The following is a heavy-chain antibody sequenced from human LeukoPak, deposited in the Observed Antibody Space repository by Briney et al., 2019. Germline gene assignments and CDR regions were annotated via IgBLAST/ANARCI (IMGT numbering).Heavy chain of an antibody. J-gene: IGHJ4*02. Sequence: SETLSLTCTVAGGSMSSYYWNWIRQPPGKGLEWIGYFHYSGSTNYNPSLKSRVTISVDTSKNQFSLKLSSVTAADTAVYYCARLRPWGVTYYYGSGSRGPLDYWGQGTLVTVSS. CDR3: ARLRPWGVTYYYGSGSRGPLDY. CDR2: FHYSGST. CDR1: GGSMSSYY. V-gene: IGHV4-59*12. D-gene: IGHD3-10*01.